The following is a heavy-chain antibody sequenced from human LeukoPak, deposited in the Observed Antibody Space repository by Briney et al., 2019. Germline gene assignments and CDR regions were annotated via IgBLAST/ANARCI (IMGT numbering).Heavy chain of an antibody. V-gene: IGHV3-23*01. J-gene: IGHJ4*02. Sequence: GGSLRLSCAASGFTFSSYGMSWVRQAPGKGLEWVSAISGSGGSTYYADSVKGRFTISRDNSKNTLYLQMNSLRAEDTAVYYCAKGLGSGYSTDYWGQGTLVTVSS. CDR2: ISGSGGST. D-gene: IGHD3-22*01. CDR1: GFTFSSYG. CDR3: AKGLGSGYSTDY.